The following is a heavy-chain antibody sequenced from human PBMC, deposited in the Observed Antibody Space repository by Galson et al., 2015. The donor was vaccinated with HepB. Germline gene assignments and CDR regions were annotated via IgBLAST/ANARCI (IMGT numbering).Heavy chain of an antibody. CDR1: GYTFTGYY. CDR2: INPNSGGT. J-gene: IGHJ4*02. CDR3: ARGEHYDFWSGPD. V-gene: IGHV1-2*06. Sequence: SVKVSCTASGYTFTGYYMHWVRQAPGQGLEWMGRINPNSGGTNYAQKFQGRVTMTRDTSISTAYMELSRLRSDDTAVYYCARGEHYDFWSGPDWGQGTLVTVSS. D-gene: IGHD3-3*01.